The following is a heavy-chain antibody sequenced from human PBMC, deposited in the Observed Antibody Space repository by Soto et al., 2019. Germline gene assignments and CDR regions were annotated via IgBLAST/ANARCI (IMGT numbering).Heavy chain of an antibody. CDR3: ARTNPTKYHDYVWGDYRREGMDV. Sequence: SVKVSCKASGGTFSAYAISWVRQAPGQGLEWMGGILPLSGTSNYTQRFQGRVTISADKSTSTAYMELSSLRSDDTAVYYCARTNPTKYHDYVWGDYRREGMDVWGQGXTVTVYS. J-gene: IGHJ6*02. CDR2: ILPLSGTS. CDR1: GGTFSAYA. D-gene: IGHD3-16*02. V-gene: IGHV1-69*06.